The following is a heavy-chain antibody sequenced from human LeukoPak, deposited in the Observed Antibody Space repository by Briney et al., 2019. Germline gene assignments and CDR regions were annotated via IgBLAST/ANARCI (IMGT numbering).Heavy chain of an antibody. V-gene: IGHV4-59*08. J-gene: IGHJ4*02. Sequence: PSETLSLTCTVSGXSISTYYWSWIRQPPGKGLEWIGYIYYSGSTNYNPSLKSRVTISVDTSKNQFSLKLSSVTAADTAVYYCARNFPDYYGSGSYYPYYFDYWGQGTLVTVSS. D-gene: IGHD3-10*01. CDR3: ARNFPDYYGSGSYYPYYFDY. CDR1: GXSISTYY. CDR2: IYYSGST.